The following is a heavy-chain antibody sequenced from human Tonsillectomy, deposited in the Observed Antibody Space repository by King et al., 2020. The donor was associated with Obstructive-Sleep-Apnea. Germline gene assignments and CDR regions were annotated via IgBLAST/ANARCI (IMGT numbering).Heavy chain of an antibody. CDR1: GGSISSYY. J-gene: IGHJ4*02. CDR2: IYYSGST. V-gene: IGHV4-59*01. D-gene: IGHD4-17*01. Sequence: VQLQESGPGLVKPSETLSLTCTVSGGSISSYYWSWIRQPPGKGLEWVGYIYYSGSTNYNPSLKSRVTISVDTSKNQFSLKLSSVTAADTAVYYCARLGDYGDYEHFDYWGQGTLVTVSS. CDR3: ARLGDYGDYEHFDY.